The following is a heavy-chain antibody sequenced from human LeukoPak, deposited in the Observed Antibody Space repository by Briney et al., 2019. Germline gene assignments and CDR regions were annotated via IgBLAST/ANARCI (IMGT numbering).Heavy chain of an antibody. J-gene: IGHJ4*02. V-gene: IGHV3-7*01. CDR3: ATPLGGSSSGEGFDY. D-gene: IGHD6-6*01. CDR2: IKQDGSET. Sequence: PGGSLRLSCAASGFTISSYWLSWARQAPGKGLEWVANIKQDGSETYYVDSVKGRFTISRDNAKNSLYLQMSSLRAEDTAVYYCATPLGGSSSGEGFDYWGQGTLVTVSS. CDR1: GFTISSYW.